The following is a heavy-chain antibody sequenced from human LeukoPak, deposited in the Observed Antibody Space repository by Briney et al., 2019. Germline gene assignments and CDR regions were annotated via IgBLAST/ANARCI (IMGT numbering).Heavy chain of an antibody. Sequence: TAXXNWIRQSPSRGLEWLRRTYYRSKWYNDYAVSVKSRITINPDTSKNQFSQQLNSVTPEDTAVYYCARSSGCYDYWGQGTLVTVSS. CDR1: TAX. D-gene: IGHD6-19*01. V-gene: IGHV6-1*01. CDR2: TYYRSKWYN. J-gene: IGHJ4*02. CDR3: ARSSGCYDY.